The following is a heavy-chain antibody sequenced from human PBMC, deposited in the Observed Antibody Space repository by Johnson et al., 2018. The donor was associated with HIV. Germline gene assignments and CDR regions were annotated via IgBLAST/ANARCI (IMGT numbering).Heavy chain of an antibody. Sequence: QVQLVESGGGVVQPGRSLRLSCAASGFTFSSYGMHWVRQAPGKGLEWVAVISYDGSNKYYADSVKGRFTISRDNAKNSLYLQMNSLRGDDTALYYCAKDTAYDYGDYGTAFDIWGQGTKVTVSS. CDR1: GFTFSSYG. J-gene: IGHJ3*02. CDR3: AKDTAYDYGDYGTAFDI. V-gene: IGHV3-30*18. CDR2: ISYDGSNK. D-gene: IGHD4-17*01.